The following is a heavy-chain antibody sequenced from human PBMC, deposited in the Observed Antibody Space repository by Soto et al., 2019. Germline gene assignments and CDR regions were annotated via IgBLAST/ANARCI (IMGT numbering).Heavy chain of an antibody. V-gene: IGHV3-48*03. CDR1: GFTFSTYE. CDR2: ISSGGYTI. Sequence: GGSLRLSCVGSGFTFSTYEMQLVRQAPGKGMEWVSYISSGGYTIRYGESVKGRFTVSRDNDRSSLYLQMNILRVEDSGVYYGARIGTVLTPDDSLGQGTLVTVSS. J-gene: IGHJ4*02. D-gene: IGHD2-21*02. CDR3: ARIGTVLTPDDS.